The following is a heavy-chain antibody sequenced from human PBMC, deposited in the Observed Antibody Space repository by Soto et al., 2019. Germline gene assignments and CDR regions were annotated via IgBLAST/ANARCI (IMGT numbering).Heavy chain of an antibody. D-gene: IGHD2-2*01. CDR1: GGSISSSSYY. Sequence: PSETLSLTCTVSGGSISSSSYYWGWIRQPPGKGLEWIGSIYYSGSTYYNPSLKSRVTISVDTSKNQFSLKLSSVTAADTAVYYCASRWEESIPAAGDYWGQGTLVTVSS. CDR3: ASRWEESIPAAGDY. V-gene: IGHV4-39*01. CDR2: IYYSGST. J-gene: IGHJ4*02.